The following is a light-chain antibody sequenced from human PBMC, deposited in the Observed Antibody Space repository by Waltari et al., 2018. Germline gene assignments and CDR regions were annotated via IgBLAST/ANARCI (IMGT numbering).Light chain of an antibody. J-gene: IGLJ2*01. CDR3: QVWVSSIAF. CDR2: RNS. Sequence: SYELTQPVSVSVPLGQTATITCGGNMIGTKNVHWFQQKPGQAPVLVLHRNSNRPSGIPERFSASNSGNTATLTITRAQADDEADFYCQVWVSSIAFFGGGTKLTVL. CDR1: MIGTKN. V-gene: IGLV3-9*01.